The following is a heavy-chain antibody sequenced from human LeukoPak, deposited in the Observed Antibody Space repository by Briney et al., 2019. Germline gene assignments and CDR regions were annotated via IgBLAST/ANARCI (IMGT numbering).Heavy chain of an antibody. D-gene: IGHD1-26*01. CDR1: GGTFSSYA. CDR3: ATMGATSMGEIDY. Sequence: SVKVSCKASGGTFSSYAMSWVRQAPGQGLEWMGRIIPIFGTANYAQKFQGRVTITTDESTSTAYMELSSLRSEDTAVYYCATMGATSMGEIDYWGQGTLVTVSS. V-gene: IGHV1-69*05. CDR2: IIPIFGTA. J-gene: IGHJ4*02.